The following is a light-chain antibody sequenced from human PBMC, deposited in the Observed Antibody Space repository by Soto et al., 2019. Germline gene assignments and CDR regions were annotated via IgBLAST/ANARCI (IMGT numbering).Light chain of an antibody. CDR2: AAS. CDR3: QQSYSTPPT. V-gene: IGKV1-39*01. J-gene: IGKJ4*01. CDR1: QSISNH. Sequence: DIQMTQSPSSLSASVEDRVIITCRASQSISNHLNWYQQKPGKAPKLLIYAASSLQSGVPSRFSGSGSGTDFTLTISSLQPEDFATYYCQQSYSTPPTFGGGTKVEIK.